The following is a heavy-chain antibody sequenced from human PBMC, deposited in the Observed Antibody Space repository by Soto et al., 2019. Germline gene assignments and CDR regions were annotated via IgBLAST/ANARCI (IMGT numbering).Heavy chain of an antibody. D-gene: IGHD3-22*01. CDR2: ITPIFGTA. J-gene: IGHJ4*02. Sequence: PVKVSCKASGGTFSSYAISWVRQAPGQGLEWMGGITPIFGTANYAQKFQGRVTITADESTSTAYMELSSLRSEDTAVYYCARYQGSYYYDSSGYLDYWGQGTLVTVSS. CDR1: GGTFSSYA. V-gene: IGHV1-69*01. CDR3: ARYQGSYYYDSSGYLDY.